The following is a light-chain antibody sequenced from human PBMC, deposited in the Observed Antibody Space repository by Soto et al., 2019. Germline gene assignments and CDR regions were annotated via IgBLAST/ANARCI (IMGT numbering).Light chain of an antibody. J-gene: IGKJ1*01. Sequence: DIQLTQSPPTLSASVGDRVTITCRATESVNSRVAWYQQKSGQAPKLLIYQVSTLESGVPSRFSGSGSATEFTLTISSLQPDDSATYYCQHYSSYFVTFGQGITVEI. CDR1: ESVNSR. CDR3: QHYSSYFVT. CDR2: QVS. V-gene: IGKV1-5*03.